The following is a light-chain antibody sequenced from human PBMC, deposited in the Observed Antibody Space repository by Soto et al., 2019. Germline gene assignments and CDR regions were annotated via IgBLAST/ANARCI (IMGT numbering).Light chain of an antibody. CDR1: SRDIGFYNY. CDR2: AVS. J-gene: IGLJ1*01. V-gene: IGLV2-14*03. Sequence: QSVLTQPASVSGSPGQSLTISCTGTSRDIGFYNYVSWYQQYPGNAPKLIIFAVSNRPSGVSGRFSGSKSGNTASLTISGLLPEDGADYYCSSYTTRSTYVFGSGTKVTVL. CDR3: SSYTTRSTYV.